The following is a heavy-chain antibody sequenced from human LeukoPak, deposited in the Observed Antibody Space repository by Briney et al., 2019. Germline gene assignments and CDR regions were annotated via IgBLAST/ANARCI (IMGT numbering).Heavy chain of an antibody. CDR3: AKDDNRYSSSWYDY. Sequence: PGRSLRLSCAASGFTFSSYAMSWVRQAPGKGLEWVSTISGSGGSTYYADSVKGRFTISRDNSKNTLYLQMNSLRAEDTALYYCAKDDNRYSSSWYDYWGQGTLVTVSS. CDR1: GFTFSSYA. V-gene: IGHV3-23*01. J-gene: IGHJ4*02. CDR2: ISGSGGST. D-gene: IGHD6-13*01.